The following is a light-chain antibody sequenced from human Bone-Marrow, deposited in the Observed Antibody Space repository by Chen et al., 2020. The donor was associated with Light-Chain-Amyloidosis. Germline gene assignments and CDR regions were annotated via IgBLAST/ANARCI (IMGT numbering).Light chain of an antibody. CDR1: DLPTEY. Sequence: SYELTQPPSVSVSPGQTARITCSGDDLPTEYAYWYQQKPGQAPVLGIHRDTERPSGISERFCGSSSGTTATLNISGVQAEDEAEYRWQSADRSGTYEVIFGGGTKLTVL. CDR3: QSADRSGTYEVI. CDR2: RDT. J-gene: IGLJ2*01. V-gene: IGLV3-25*03.